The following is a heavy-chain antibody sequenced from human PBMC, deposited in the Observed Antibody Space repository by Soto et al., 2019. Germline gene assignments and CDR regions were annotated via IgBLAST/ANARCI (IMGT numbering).Heavy chain of an antibody. Sequence: GGSLRLSCAASGFTFSSYWMSWVRQAPGKGLEWVANIKQDGSEKYYVDSVKGRFTISRDNAKNSLYLQMNSLRAEDTAVYYCARDWDIVVEPAAMFDYWGQGTLVTVSS. V-gene: IGHV3-7*01. CDR2: IKQDGSEK. CDR1: GFTFSSYW. D-gene: IGHD2-2*01. J-gene: IGHJ4*02. CDR3: ARDWDIVVEPAAMFDY.